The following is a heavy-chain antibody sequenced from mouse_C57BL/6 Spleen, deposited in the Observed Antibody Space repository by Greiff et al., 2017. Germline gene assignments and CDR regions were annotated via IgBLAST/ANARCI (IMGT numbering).Heavy chain of an antibody. CDR1: GFSLTSYG. Sequence: VQRVESGPGLVQPSQSLSITCTVSGFSLTSYGVHWVRQSPGKGLEWLGEIWRGGSTDYNAAFMSGLGITKDNSKSQVFFKMNCLQADDTAIYYCAKNAGAGDMDYWGQGTSLTVSS. V-gene: IGHV2-5*01. D-gene: IGHD3-1*01. CDR3: AKNAGAGDMDY. CDR2: IWRGGST. J-gene: IGHJ2*02.